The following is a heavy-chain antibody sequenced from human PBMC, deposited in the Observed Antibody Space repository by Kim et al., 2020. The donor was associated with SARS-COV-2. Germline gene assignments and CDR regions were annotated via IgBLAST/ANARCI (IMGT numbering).Heavy chain of an antibody. V-gene: IGHV3-30*04. Sequence: GGSLRLSCAASGFTFSSYAMHWVRQAPGKGLEWVAVISYDGSNKYYADSVKGRFTISRDNSKNTLYLQMNSLRAEDTAVYYCARDRYCSSTRCADGHGMDVWGQGTTVTVSS. CDR2: ISYDGSNK. J-gene: IGHJ6*02. CDR3: ARDRYCSSTRCADGHGMDV. CDR1: GFTFSSYA. D-gene: IGHD2-2*01.